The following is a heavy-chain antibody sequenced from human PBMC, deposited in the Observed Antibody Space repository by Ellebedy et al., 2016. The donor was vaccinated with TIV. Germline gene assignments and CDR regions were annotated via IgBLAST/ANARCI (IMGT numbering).Heavy chain of an antibody. V-gene: IGHV1-46*01. CDR3: VAITMVRGIDY. CDR2: INPSGGST. J-gene: IGHJ4*02. D-gene: IGHD3-10*01. Sequence: APVKVSCXASGYTFTSYGISWVRQAPGQGLEWMGIINPSGGSTSYAQKFQGRVTMTRDTSTSTVYMELSSLRSEDTAVYYCVAITMVRGIDYWGQGTLVTVSS. CDR1: GYTFTSYG.